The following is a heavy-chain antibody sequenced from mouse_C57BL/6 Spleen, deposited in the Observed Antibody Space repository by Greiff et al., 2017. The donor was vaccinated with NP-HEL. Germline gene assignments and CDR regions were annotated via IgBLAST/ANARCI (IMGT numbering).Heavy chain of an antibody. Sequence: EVKLQESGPGLVKPSQSLSLTCSVTGYSITSGYYWNWIRQFPGNKLEWMGYISYDGSNNYNPSLKNRISITRDTSKNQFFLKLNSVTTEDTATYYCARKDYEGYFDYWGQSTTLTVSS. J-gene: IGHJ2*01. D-gene: IGHD2-4*01. CDR3: ARKDYEGYFDY. V-gene: IGHV3-6*01. CDR1: GYSITSGYY. CDR2: ISYDGSN.